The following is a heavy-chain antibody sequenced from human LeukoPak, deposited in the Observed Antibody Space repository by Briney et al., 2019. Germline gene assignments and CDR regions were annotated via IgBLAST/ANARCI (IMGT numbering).Heavy chain of an antibody. J-gene: IGHJ5*02. Sequence: GESRKISCQGSGSTFTSYWIGWVRQLPGKGLGWMGIILPGDSDTRYSPSFKGQVTMSVDKSISTAYLQWSSLKASDTAMYYCARQYYETLTGPNWFDAWGQGTLVTVPS. CDR2: ILPGDSDT. CDR3: ARQYYETLTGPNWFDA. CDR1: GSTFTSYW. V-gene: IGHV5-51*01. D-gene: IGHD3-9*01.